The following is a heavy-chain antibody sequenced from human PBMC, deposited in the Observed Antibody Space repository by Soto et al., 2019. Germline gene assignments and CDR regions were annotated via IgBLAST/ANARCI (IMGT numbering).Heavy chain of an antibody. D-gene: IGHD3-3*01. J-gene: IGHJ3*02. CDR1: GYTFTSYG. CDR3: ARDFFDFWSGDDAFDI. CDR2: ISAYNGNT. V-gene: IGHV1-18*01. Sequence: ASVKVSCKASGYTFTSYGISWVRQAPGQGLEWMGWISAYNGNTNYAQKLQGRVTMTTDTSTSTAYMELRSLRSDDTAVYYCARDFFDFWSGDDAFDIWGQGTMVTVS.